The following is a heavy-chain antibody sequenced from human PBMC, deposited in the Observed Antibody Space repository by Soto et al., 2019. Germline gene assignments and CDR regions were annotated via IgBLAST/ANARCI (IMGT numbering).Heavy chain of an antibody. CDR1: GFTFSSYS. Sequence: EVQLVESGGGLVKPGGSLRLSCAASGFTFSSYSMNWVRQAPGKGLEWVSTISSRNNDMYYVDSVKGRFTISRYNARNSVYLQMNSLRADDTAVYYCARDVNGGFCGAWGQGTLVTVSS. J-gene: IGHJ5*02. CDR3: ARDVNGGFCGA. CDR2: ISSRNNDM. D-gene: IGHD2-21*01. V-gene: IGHV3-21*01.